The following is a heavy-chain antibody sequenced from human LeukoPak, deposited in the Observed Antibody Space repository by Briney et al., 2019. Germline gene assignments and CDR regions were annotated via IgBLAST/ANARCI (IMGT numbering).Heavy chain of an antibody. CDR3: AKAPVTTCSGAYCYPFDY. Sequence: GGSLRLSCAASGFTLSSYAMSWVRQAPGKGLEWVSAISVSGNTYHADSVKGRFTISRDSSKNTLYLQMNRLGAEDAAVYYCAKAPVTTCSGAYCYPFDYWGQGTLVTVSS. D-gene: IGHD2-21*01. CDR1: GFTLSSYA. J-gene: IGHJ4*02. CDR2: ISVSGNT. V-gene: IGHV3-23*01.